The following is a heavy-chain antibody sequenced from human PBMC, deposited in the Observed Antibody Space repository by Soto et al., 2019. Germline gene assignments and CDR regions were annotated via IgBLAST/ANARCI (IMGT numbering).Heavy chain of an antibody. D-gene: IGHD2-15*01. J-gene: IGHJ5*02. V-gene: IGHV4-4*07. CDR3: ARVQHSGGSYRWFDP. CDR2: IYSSGST. Sequence: SETLSLTCTVSGGSISGYYWTCIRQPAGKGLEYIGRIYSSGSTNFSPSLKSRVAMSVDTSQNQFSLKLTSMTAADTAIYYCARVQHSGGSYRWFDPWGQGTLVTVSS. CDR1: GGSISGYY.